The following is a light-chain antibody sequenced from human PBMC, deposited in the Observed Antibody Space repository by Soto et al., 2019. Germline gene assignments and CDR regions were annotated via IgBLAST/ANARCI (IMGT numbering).Light chain of an antibody. V-gene: IGKV3-15*01. CDR1: QSVRSE. Sequence: EIVMTQSPASLSVSPGERVTLSCRASQSVRSELAWYQQKSGQPPRLLIYGASTRATGIPARFSGSGSGTEFTLTISSLQSEDFAVYYCQQYNNWPPRTFGQGTKVDIK. CDR2: GAS. J-gene: IGKJ1*01. CDR3: QQYNNWPPRT.